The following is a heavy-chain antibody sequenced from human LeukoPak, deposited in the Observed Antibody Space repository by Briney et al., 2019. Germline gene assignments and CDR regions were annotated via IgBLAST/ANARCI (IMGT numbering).Heavy chain of an antibody. CDR1: GFTFSSHL. V-gene: IGHV3-74*01. CDR2: ISSDGTCT. J-gene: IGHJ4*02. CDR3: ARDIYGDYFDY. D-gene: IGHD4-17*01. Sequence: GRSLRLSCAASGFTFSSHLMHWVRQAPGKGLVWVSRISSDGTCTNYADSVRGRFTISRDNAKNTLYLQMNSLRAEDTAVYYCARDIYGDYFDYWGQGTLVTVSS.